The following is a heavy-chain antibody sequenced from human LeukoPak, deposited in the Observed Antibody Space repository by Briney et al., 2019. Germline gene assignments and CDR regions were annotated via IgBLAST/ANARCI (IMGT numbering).Heavy chain of an antibody. CDR1: GGSFSGYY. Sequence: SETLSLTCGVDGGSFSGYYWNWIRQPPGKGLEWIGEIDHSGSTNYNPSLKRRVTISVDTSQNQFSVRLSSVTAADTAVYYCARGRYLTTGGGAAAGFLDYWGQGTLVTVSS. D-gene: IGHD6-13*01. V-gene: IGHV4-34*01. CDR3: ARGRYLTTGGGAAAGFLDY. CDR2: IDHSGST. J-gene: IGHJ4*02.